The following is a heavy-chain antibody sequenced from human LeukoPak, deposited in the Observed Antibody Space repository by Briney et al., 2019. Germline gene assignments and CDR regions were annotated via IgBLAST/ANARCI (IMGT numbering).Heavy chain of an antibody. CDR2: INTDGSST. V-gene: IGHV3-74*01. CDR1: GFTFSSYW. CDR3: ARARGRTAAGFPGESLQH. Sequence: GGSLRLSCAASGFTFSSYWMHWVRQAPGKGLVWVSRINTDGSSTSYADSVKGRFTISRDNAKNTLYLQMNSLRAEDTAVYYCARARGRTAAGFPGESLQHWGQGTLVTVSS. D-gene: IGHD6-13*01. J-gene: IGHJ1*01.